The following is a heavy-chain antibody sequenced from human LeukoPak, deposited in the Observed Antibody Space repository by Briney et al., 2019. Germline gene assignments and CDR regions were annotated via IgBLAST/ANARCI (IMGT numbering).Heavy chain of an antibody. Sequence: SETLSLTCTVSGGSISSYYWSWIRQPPGKGLEWLGYIYYSGSTNYNPSLKSRVTISVDTSKNQFSLKLSSVTAADAAVYYCARRSYDFYFDYWGQGTLVTVSS. CDR1: GGSISSYY. CDR3: ARRSYDFYFDY. CDR2: IYYSGST. J-gene: IGHJ4*02. V-gene: IGHV4-59*08. D-gene: IGHD3-3*01.